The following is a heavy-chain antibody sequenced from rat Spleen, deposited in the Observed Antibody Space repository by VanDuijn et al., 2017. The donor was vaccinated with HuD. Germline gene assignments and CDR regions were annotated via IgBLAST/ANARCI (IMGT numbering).Heavy chain of an antibody. J-gene: IGHJ3*01. CDR3: TRDHSYWGNYYPGGFAY. V-gene: IGHV2-13*01. CDR1: GFSLSSYG. D-gene: IGHD1-12*02. Sequence: QVQLKESGPGLVKPSLTLSLTCTVSGFSLSSYGVIWVRQPPGKGLEWMGVIRGNGYTNYNSALKSRLTISRDTSKSQVFLKMNNLQTEDTAIYFCTRDHSYWGNYYPGGFAYWGQGTQVTVSS. CDR2: IRGNGYT.